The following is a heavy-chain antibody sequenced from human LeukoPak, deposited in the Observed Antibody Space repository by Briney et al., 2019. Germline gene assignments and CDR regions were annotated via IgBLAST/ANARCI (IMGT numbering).Heavy chain of an antibody. CDR3: ARRGSYGYHAIDY. CDR1: GGSISSGSYY. Sequence: SETLSLTCTVSGGSISSGSYYWSWIRQPAGKGLEWIGRIYTSGSTNYNPSLKSRVTISVDTSKNQFSPKLSSVTAADTAVYYCARRGSYGYHAIDYWGQGTLVTVSS. CDR2: IYTSGST. V-gene: IGHV4-61*02. D-gene: IGHD5-18*01. J-gene: IGHJ4*01.